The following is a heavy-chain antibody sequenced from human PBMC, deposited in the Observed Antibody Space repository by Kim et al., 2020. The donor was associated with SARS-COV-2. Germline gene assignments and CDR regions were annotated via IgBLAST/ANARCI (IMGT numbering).Heavy chain of an antibody. Sequence: SETLSLTCTVSGGSISSHYWSWIRQPTGKGLEWIGCINDSGTTDHNPSLKSRVSISVVRSKNQSSLRLSSVTATDTAAYYCARHEGRTSTTRSPTSYYYAGTAVWSQGSTVTVPS. D-gene: IGHD2-2*01. CDR2: INDSGTT. CDR3: ARHEGRTSTTRSPTSYYYAGTAV. CDR1: GGSISSHY. J-gene: IGHJ6*02. V-gene: IGHV4-59*08.